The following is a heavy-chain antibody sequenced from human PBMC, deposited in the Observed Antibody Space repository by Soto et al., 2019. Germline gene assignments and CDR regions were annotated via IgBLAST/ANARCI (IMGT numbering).Heavy chain of an antibody. Sequence: ASVKVSCKASGFTFTSSAVQWVRQARGQRLEWIGWIVVGSGNTNYAQKFQERVTITRDMSTSTAYMELSSLRSEDTAVYYCAADRVGAATDPYYSYGMDVWGQGTTVTVSS. J-gene: IGHJ6*02. CDR2: IVVGSGNT. CDR3: AADRVGAATDPYYSYGMDV. V-gene: IGHV1-58*01. CDR1: GFTFTSSA. D-gene: IGHD1-26*01.